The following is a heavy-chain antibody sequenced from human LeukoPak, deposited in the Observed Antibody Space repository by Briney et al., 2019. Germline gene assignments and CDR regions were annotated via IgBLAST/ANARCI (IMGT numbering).Heavy chain of an antibody. V-gene: IGHV4-59*01. CDR1: GGSFSGYY. Sequence: PSETPSLTCAVYGGSFSGYYWSWIRQPPGKGLEWIGDIYYSGNTNYNPSLKSRVTISVHTSKTQFSLKLSSVTAADTAVYYCARDLGFGYFDYWGQGTLVTVSS. J-gene: IGHJ4*02. CDR3: ARDLGFGYFDY. D-gene: IGHD3-16*01. CDR2: IYYSGNT.